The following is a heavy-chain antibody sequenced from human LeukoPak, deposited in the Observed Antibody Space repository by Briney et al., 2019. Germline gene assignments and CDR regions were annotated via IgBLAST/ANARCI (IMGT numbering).Heavy chain of an antibody. V-gene: IGHV3-21*01. Sequence: ESGGGLVKPGGSLRLSCAASGFTFSSYSMNWVRQAPGKGLEWVSSISSSSSYIYYADSVKGRFTISRDNAKNSLYLQMNSLRAKDTAVYYCARHLDGYFDYWGQGTLVTVSS. D-gene: IGHD1-1*01. CDR2: ISSSSSYI. CDR3: ARHLDGYFDY. J-gene: IGHJ4*02. CDR1: GFTFSSYS.